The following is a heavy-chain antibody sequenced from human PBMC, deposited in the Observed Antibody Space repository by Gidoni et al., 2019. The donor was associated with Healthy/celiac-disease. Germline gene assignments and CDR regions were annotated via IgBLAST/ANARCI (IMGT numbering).Heavy chain of an antibody. J-gene: IGHJ6*02. D-gene: IGHD6-6*01. CDR2: ISWNSGSI. CDR1: GFTFDDYA. Sequence: EVQLVESGGGLVQPGRSLRLSCAASGFTFDDYAMHWVRQAPGKGLEWVSGISWNSGSIGYADSVKGRFTISRDNAKNSLYLQMNSLRAEDTALYYCAKDSNGAARPHYYGMDVWGQGTTVTVSS. CDR3: AKDSNGAARPHYYGMDV. V-gene: IGHV3-9*01.